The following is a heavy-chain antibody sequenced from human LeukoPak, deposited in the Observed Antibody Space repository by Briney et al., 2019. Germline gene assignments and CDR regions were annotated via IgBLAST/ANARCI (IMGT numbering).Heavy chain of an antibody. Sequence: ASVKVSCKASGGTFSSYAISWVRHAPGQGLEWMGGIIPIFGTANYAQKFQGRVTTTTDESTSTAYMELSSLRSEDTAVYYCARGPLAIPYYDILTGYFDYWGQGTLVTVSS. J-gene: IGHJ4*02. CDR1: GGTFSSYA. CDR3: ARGPLAIPYYDILTGYFDY. V-gene: IGHV1-69*05. CDR2: IIPIFGTA. D-gene: IGHD3-9*01.